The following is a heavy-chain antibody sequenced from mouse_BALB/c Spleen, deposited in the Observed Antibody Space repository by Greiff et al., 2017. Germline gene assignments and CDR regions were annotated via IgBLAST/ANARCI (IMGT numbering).Heavy chain of an antibody. CDR2: IDPENGNT. D-gene: IGHD1-1*01. V-gene: IGHV14-1*02. CDR3: ARSHYYGSSYGY. Sequence: VQLQQSGAELVRPGALVKLSFKASGFNIKDYYMHWVKQRPEQGLEWIGWIDPENGNTIYDPKFQGKASITADTSSNTAYLQLSSLTSEDTAVYYCARSHYYGSSYGYWGQGTTLTVSS. CDR1: GFNIKDYY. J-gene: IGHJ2*01.